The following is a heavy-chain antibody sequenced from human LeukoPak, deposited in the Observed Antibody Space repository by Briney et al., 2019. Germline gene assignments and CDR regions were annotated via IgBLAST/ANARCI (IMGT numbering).Heavy chain of an antibody. CDR3: AREYYDILTGYTDDAFDI. D-gene: IGHD3-9*01. J-gene: IGHJ3*02. Sequence: GGSLRLSCAASGFTLSSYAMLWVRQAPGKGLEWVAVISYDGSNKYYADSVKGRFTISRDNSKNTLYLQMNSLRAEDTAVYYCAREYYDILTGYTDDAFDIWGQGTMVTVSS. CDR1: GFTLSSYA. CDR2: ISYDGSNK. V-gene: IGHV3-30*04.